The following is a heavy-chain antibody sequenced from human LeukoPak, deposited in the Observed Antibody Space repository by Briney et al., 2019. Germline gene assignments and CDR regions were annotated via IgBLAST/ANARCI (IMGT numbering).Heavy chain of an antibody. Sequence: GRSLRLSCAASGFTSDDYAMHWVRQAPGKGLEWVSGISWNSGSIGYADSVKGRFTISRDNAKNSLYLQMNSLRAEDTALYYCAKAEGVDIVVVPAAITPFDYWGQGTLVTVSS. V-gene: IGHV3-9*02. CDR3: AKAEGVDIVVVPAAITPFDY. D-gene: IGHD2-2*01. CDR2: ISWNSGSI. J-gene: IGHJ4*02. CDR1: GFTSDDYA.